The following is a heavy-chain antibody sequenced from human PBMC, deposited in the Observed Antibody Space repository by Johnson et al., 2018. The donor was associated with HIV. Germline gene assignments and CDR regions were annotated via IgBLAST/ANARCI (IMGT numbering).Heavy chain of an antibody. CDR3: ARDQPAGIGAIFDA. D-gene: IGHD6-13*01. Sequence: VQLVESGGDLVQPGRSLRLSCTASGFSFGDYAMSWFRQAPGKGLEWVSGINWNGGSTGYADSVKGRFTISRDNAKNSLYLQMNTLRAEDTALYYCARDQPAGIGAIFDAWGQGTLVTVSS. CDR2: INWNGGST. J-gene: IGHJ3*01. CDR1: GFSFGDYA. V-gene: IGHV3-20*04.